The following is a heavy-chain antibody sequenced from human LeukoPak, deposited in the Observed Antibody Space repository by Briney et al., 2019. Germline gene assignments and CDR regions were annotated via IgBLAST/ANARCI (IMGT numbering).Heavy chain of an antibody. J-gene: IGHJ6*02. V-gene: IGHV3-48*03. Sequence: GGSLRLSCVASEFTFSNYEMNWVRQAPGKGPEWVSYISSSGTTIYYADSVKGRVTISRDNAKNSLYLQMNSLRADDTAVYYCARDRGFGKSLYYYYGMDVWGQGTTVTVSS. CDR3: ARDRGFGKSLYYYYGMDV. D-gene: IGHD3-10*01. CDR2: ISSSGTTI. CDR1: EFTFSNYE.